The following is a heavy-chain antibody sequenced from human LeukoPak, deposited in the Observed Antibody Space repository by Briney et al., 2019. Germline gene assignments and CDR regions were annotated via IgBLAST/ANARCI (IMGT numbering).Heavy chain of an antibody. CDR3: ARGPPYCSTTNCYYMDV. V-gene: IGHV4-4*07. D-gene: IGHD2-2*01. J-gene: IGHJ6*03. CDR1: GGSISNYY. CDR2: IYTSGST. Sequence: SETLSLTCTVSGGSISNYYWNWIRQPAGKGLEWIGRIYTSGSTEYNPSLKSRVTISVDTSKNQFSLKLTSVTAAATAVYYCARGPPYCSTTNCYYMDVWGKGTTVTVSS.